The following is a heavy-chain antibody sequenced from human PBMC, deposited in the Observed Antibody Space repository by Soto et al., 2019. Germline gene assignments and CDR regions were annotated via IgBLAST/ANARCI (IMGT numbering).Heavy chain of an antibody. V-gene: IGHV4-34*01. D-gene: IGHD3-10*01. CDR3: ARAGAALVRGSIGGFDY. CDR1: GGAFNGYY. CDR2: INHSGTV. Sequence: QVHLQQWGAGLLKPSETLSLTCAVNGGAFNGYYWTWIRQSPGKGLQWIGEINHSGTVDYHPSLMSRFIFAIETSLNQFSLTLLAVPAADTAVYSCARAGAALVRGSIGGFDYWGQGMLVTVSS. J-gene: IGHJ4*02.